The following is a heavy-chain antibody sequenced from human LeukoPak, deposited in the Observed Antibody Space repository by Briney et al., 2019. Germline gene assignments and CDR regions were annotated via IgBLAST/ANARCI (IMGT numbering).Heavy chain of an antibody. CDR3: AGGAAAFNY. Sequence: GGSLRLSCAASGFTFTDFHMNWVRHAPGKGLEWVSWISPTSSYMYYADSVKGRFTISRDNAKNSLYLQMNSLRAEDTAVYYCAGGAAAFNYWGQGTLVTVSS. D-gene: IGHD6-13*01. V-gene: IGHV3-21*01. J-gene: IGHJ4*02. CDR2: ISPTSSYM. CDR1: GFTFTDFH.